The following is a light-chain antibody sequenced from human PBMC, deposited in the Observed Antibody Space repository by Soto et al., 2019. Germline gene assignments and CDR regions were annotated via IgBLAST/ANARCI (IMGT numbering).Light chain of an antibody. CDR1: SSDVGGYNY. CDR3: RSHSSSSTLVV. V-gene: IGLV2-14*03. Sequence: QSALSQPASMSGSPGQSITISCTGTSSDVGGYNYVSWYRQYPGKAPKLIIYDVNNRPSEVSKRCSGSKSGNTASLTISGLQAEDEAAYYCRSHSSSSTLVVFGGGTKLTVL. J-gene: IGLJ2*01. CDR2: DVN.